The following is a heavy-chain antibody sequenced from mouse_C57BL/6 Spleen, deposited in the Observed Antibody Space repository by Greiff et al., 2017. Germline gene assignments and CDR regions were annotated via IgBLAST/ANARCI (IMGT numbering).Heavy chain of an antibody. V-gene: IGHV1-55*01. Sequence: QVQLQQPGAELVKPGASVKMSCKASGYTFTSYWITWVKQRPGQGLEWIGDIYPGSGSTNYNEKFKSKATLTVDTSSSTAYMQLSSLTSEDSAVYYCARLSDYDEVAWFAYWGQGTLVTVAA. D-gene: IGHD2-4*01. CDR1: GYTFTSYW. CDR2: IYPGSGST. J-gene: IGHJ3*01. CDR3: ARLSDYDEVAWFAY.